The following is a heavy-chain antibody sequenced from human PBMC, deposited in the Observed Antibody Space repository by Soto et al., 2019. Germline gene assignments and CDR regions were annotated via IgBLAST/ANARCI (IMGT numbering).Heavy chain of an antibody. D-gene: IGHD2-15*01. CDR2: IYPNDADT. CDR1: GYSFTYYW. V-gene: IGHV5-51*03. Sequence: GESLKISCKGSGYSFTYYWIAWVRQRPGKDLEWMGIIYPNDADTRYNPAFQGQVTISADKSISTAYLQWTSLKTSDTAMYYCARVPSVVTPGNDYFGVDVWGQGTTVTVSS. J-gene: IGHJ6*02. CDR3: ARVPSVVTPGNDYFGVDV.